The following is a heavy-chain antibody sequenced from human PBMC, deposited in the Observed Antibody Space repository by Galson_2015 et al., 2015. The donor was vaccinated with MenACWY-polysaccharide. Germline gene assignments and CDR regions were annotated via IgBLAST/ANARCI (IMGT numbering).Heavy chain of an antibody. CDR3: ARDLYYYDSSGVGYYGMDV. V-gene: IGHV7-4-1*02. CDR1: GYTFPSYA. J-gene: IGHJ6*02. Sequence: VKVSCTASGYTFPSYAMNWVRQAPGPGLAWLGWINTNTGNPTYAQGFTGRFVFSLDTSVSTAYLQISSLKAEDTAVYYCARDLYYYDSSGVGYYGMDVWGQGTTVTVSS. D-gene: IGHD3-22*01. CDR2: INTNTGNP.